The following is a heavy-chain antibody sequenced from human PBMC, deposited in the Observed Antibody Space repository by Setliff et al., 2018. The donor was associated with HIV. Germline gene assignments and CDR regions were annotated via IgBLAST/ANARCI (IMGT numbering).Heavy chain of an antibody. Sequence: PGGSLRLSCAASGFIFSDYYMSWIRQAPGKGLEWISYISTSGSTIHYADSVKGRFTISRDNAKNSLYLQMNSLRAEDTAVYYCARDRGDYGGYYYYAMDVWGQGTTVTVSS. V-gene: IGHV3-11*04. CDR2: ISTSGSTI. J-gene: IGHJ6*02. CDR3: ARDRGDYGGYYYYAMDV. D-gene: IGHD4-17*01. CDR1: GFIFSDYY.